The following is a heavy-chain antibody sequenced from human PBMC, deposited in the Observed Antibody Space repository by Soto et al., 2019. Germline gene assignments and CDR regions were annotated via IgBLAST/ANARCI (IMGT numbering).Heavy chain of an antibody. Sequence: GGSLRLSCAASGFTFDDYTMHWVRQAPGKGLEWVSLISWDGYSTYYADSVKGRFTISRDNSKNSLYLQMNSLRTEDTALYYCTKDTRGSGYSYGLLPMGVWGQGTTVTVSS. J-gene: IGHJ6*02. CDR3: TKDTRGSGYSYGLLPMGV. CDR2: ISWDGYST. V-gene: IGHV3-43*01. CDR1: GFTFDDYT. D-gene: IGHD5-18*01.